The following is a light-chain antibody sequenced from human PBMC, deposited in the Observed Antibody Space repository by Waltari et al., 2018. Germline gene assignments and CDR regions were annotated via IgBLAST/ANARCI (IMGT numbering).Light chain of an antibody. J-gene: IGLJ3*02. V-gene: IGLV1-44*01. CDR1: RSNIGNNS. CDR3: SSWDDSLNGPA. Sequence: SRSNIGNNSVNWYQQLPRTAPKLLMYNTNQRPSGVPDRFSGSRSGTSASLAISGLQSEDEGDYYCSSWDDSLNGPAFGGGTKVTVL. CDR2: NTN.